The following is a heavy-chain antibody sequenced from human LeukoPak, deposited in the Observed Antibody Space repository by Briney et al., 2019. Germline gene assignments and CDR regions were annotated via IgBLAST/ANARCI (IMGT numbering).Heavy chain of an antibody. J-gene: IGHJ4*02. Sequence: GRSLRLSCAASGFTFDDYAMHWVRQAPGKGLEWVSGISWNSGSIGYADSVKGRFTIPRDNAKNSLYLQMNSLRAEDTALYYCAKDYYYDSSGFLDYWGQGTLVTVSS. D-gene: IGHD3-22*01. V-gene: IGHV3-9*01. CDR2: ISWNSGSI. CDR1: GFTFDDYA. CDR3: AKDYYYDSSGFLDY.